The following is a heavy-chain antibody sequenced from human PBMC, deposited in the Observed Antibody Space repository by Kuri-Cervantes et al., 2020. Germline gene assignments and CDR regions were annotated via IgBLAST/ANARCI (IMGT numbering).Heavy chain of an antibody. CDR2: IYYSGGT. CDR1: GFTFSNYW. V-gene: IGHV4-28*01. D-gene: IGHD3-16*01. J-gene: IGHJ4*02. CDR3: ASKKAGNYAFDY. Sequence: SCAASGFTFSNYWMSWIRQPPGKGLEWIGYIYYSGGTYYNPSLKSRVTMSVDTSKNQFSLNLSSATAVDTAVYYCASKKAGNYAFDYWGQGTLVTVSS.